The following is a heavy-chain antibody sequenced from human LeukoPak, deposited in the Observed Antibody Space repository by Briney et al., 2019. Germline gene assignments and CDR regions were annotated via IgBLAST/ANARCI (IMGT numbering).Heavy chain of an antibody. D-gene: IGHD1-26*01. CDR3: ARDLGAYYYGMDV. CDR2: ISSSSSYT. CDR1: GFTFSDYY. Sequence: GGSLRLSCAASGFTFSDYYMSWIRQAPGKGLEWVSYISSSSSYTNYADSVKGRFTISRDNAKNSLYLQMSSLRAENTAVYYCARDLGAYYYGMDVWGKGTTVTVSS. V-gene: IGHV3-11*06. J-gene: IGHJ6*04.